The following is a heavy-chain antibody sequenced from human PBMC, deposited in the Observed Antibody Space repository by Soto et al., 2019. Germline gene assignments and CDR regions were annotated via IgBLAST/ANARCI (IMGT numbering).Heavy chain of an antibody. D-gene: IGHD6-19*01. J-gene: IGHJ6*02. CDR3: ARGIEGWYQGRYYYGMDV. Sequence: QVQLQESGPGLVKPSETLSLTCTVSGGSVSSGSYHWSWIRQPPGKGLEWIGYIYYSGSTNYNPALRRRVTISVDTSKTQFSLKLRSVTAADTAVYYCARGIEGWYQGRYYYGMDVWGQGTTVTVSS. V-gene: IGHV4-61*01. CDR1: GGSVSSGSYH. CDR2: IYYSGST.